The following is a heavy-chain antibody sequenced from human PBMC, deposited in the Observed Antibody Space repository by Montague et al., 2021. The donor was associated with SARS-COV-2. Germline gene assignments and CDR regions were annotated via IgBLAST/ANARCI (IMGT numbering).Heavy chain of an antibody. V-gene: IGHV3-33*01. CDR3: AREKKEVQMDY. CDR2: IWYDGSNS. Sequence: SLRLSCAASGFSFSDYAMRWVRQAPGLALEWVAVIWYDGSNSYYADSVKGRFTISRDNPKNAVYLQMNSLTADDTAIYYCAREKKEVQMDYWGLGTLVTVSS. J-gene: IGHJ4*02. CDR1: GFSFSDYA. D-gene: IGHD5-24*01.